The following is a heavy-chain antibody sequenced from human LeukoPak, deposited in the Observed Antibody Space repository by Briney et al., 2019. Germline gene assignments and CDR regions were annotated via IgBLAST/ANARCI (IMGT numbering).Heavy chain of an antibody. CDR1: GGSFSGYY. J-gene: IGHJ4*02. CDR3: ARTQDYGDYIDY. CDR2: INHSGST. Sequence: PSETLSLTCAVYGGSFSGYYWSWIRQPPGKGLEWIGEINHSGSTNYNPSLKSRVTISVDTSKNQFSLKLSSVTAADTAVYCCARTQDYGDYIDYWGQGTLVTVSS. V-gene: IGHV4-34*01. D-gene: IGHD4-17*01.